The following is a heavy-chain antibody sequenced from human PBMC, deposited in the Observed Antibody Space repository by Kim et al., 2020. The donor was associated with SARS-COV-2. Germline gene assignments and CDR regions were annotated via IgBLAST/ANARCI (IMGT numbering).Heavy chain of an antibody. CDR3: ARLPHDSSGYVDC. CDR1: GGSISSSFNY. V-gene: IGHV4-39*01. Sequence: SETLSLTCAVTGGSISSSFNYWGWIRQTPGKGLEWIGSVYHSGTTYDSPSLKSRVTVSVVTSKNEFSLKVTSVTAADTAVYFCARLPHDSSGYVDCWGQGVLVTVSS. CDR2: VYHSGTT. J-gene: IGHJ4*02. D-gene: IGHD3-22*01.